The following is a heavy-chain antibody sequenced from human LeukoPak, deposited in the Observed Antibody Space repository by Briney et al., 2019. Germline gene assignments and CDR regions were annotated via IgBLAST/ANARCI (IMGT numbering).Heavy chain of an antibody. CDR2: IYPGDSNI. CDR3: ARLGYSYGQGDY. J-gene: IGHJ4*02. D-gene: IGHD5-18*01. Sequence: GESLKISCKGSGYSFTRYWIGWVRQMPGKGLEWMGIIYPGDSNIKYSPSFQGQVTISADKSITTAYLQWSSLMASDTAVYYCARLGYSYGQGDYWGQGTLVTVSS. V-gene: IGHV5-51*01. CDR1: GYSFTRYW.